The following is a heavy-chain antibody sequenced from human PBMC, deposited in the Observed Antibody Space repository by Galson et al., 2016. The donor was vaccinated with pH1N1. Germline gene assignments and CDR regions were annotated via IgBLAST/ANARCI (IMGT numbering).Heavy chain of an antibody. J-gene: IGHJ4*02. CDR2: TYYRSKWYN. CDR1: GDSVSSNSAT. D-gene: IGHD2-15*01. CDR3: AREDCSSGPCPLDS. Sequence: CAISGDSVSSNSATWNWIRQSPSRGLEWLGRTYYRSKWYNDYAESVKSRTIISPDTSKNQLSLQLNSVTPADTAVYYCAREDCSSGPCPLDSWGQETLVIVSS. V-gene: IGHV6-1*01.